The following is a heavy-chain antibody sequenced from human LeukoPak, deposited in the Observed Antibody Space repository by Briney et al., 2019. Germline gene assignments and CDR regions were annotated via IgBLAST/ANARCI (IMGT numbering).Heavy chain of an antibody. CDR1: GFTFSSYA. CDR2: ISGSGGST. V-gene: IGHV3-23*01. D-gene: IGHD3-3*01. Sequence: GGSLRLSCAASGFTFSSYAMSWVRQAPGKGLEWVSAISGSGGSTYYADSVKGRFTISRDNSKNTLYLQMNSLRAEDTAVYYSAKDRGTIFGVVIRSPYWGQGTLVTVSS. CDR3: AKDRGTIFGVVIRSPY. J-gene: IGHJ4*02.